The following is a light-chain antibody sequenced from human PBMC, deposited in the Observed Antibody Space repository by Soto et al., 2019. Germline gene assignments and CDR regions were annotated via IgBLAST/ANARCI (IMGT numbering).Light chain of an antibody. CDR2: GAS. Sequence: EIVMTQSPATLSVSPGQRASLSCRASQSISTNLAWYQQRPGRSPRLLIFGASTRATGVPARFSGSGSGTDFPLTISSLQSEDFAVYYCQQYNKWPLFTFGPGTRVDIK. CDR1: QSISTN. V-gene: IGKV3-15*01. CDR3: QQYNKWPLFT. J-gene: IGKJ3*01.